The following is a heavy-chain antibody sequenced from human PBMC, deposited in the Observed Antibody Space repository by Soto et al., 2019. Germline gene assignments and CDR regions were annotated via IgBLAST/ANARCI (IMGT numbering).Heavy chain of an antibody. Sequence: EVQLVESGGGWVQPGRSLRLSCAASGFTFDVYAMHWVPQAPGQGLEWGSGINYNSGSVGYADSVKGRFTISRDNAKNSLHLQMNRLRAEDTAVYYCAKDISLRGWVYLVVEYWGQGTLVTVSP. CDR1: GFTFDVYA. D-gene: IGHD6-13*01. J-gene: IGHJ4*02. CDR3: AKDISLRGWVYLVVEY. CDR2: INYNSGSV. V-gene: IGHV3-9*01.